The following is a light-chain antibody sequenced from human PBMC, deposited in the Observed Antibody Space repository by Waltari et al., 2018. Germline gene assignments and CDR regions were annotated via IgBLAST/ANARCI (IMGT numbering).Light chain of an antibody. J-gene: IGKJ1*01. CDR2: WAS. CDR1: QSFLYSSNNKNY. Sequence: DIVITQSPDSLAVSLVARATINCHSSQSFLYSSNNKNYLAWYQQKPGQPPKLLIYWASTRESGGPDQFSGSGSGTEFSLTTSSLLAEDVAVYYCHQYYSTPPRTFGQGTKVEIK. CDR3: HQYYSTPPRT. V-gene: IGKV4-1*01.